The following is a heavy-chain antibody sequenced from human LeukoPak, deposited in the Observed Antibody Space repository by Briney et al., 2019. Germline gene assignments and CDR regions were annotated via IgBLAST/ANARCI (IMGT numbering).Heavy chain of an antibody. D-gene: IGHD3-3*01. V-gene: IGHV1-8*01. J-gene: IGHJ6*03. CDR2: MNPNSGNT. Sequence: GASVKVSCKASGYTFTSYDISWVRQATGQGLEWMGWMNPNSGNTGYAQKFQGRVTMTRNTSISTAYMELSSLRSEDTAVYYCARHLNYDFWSGYYSYYYYMDVWGKGTTVTVSS. CDR3: ARHLNYDFWSGYYSYYYYMDV. CDR1: GYTFTSYD.